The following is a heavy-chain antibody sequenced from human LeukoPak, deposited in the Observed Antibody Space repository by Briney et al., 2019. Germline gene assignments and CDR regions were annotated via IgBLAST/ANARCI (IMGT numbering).Heavy chain of an antibody. J-gene: IGHJ5*02. V-gene: IGHV4-34*01. CDR2: INHSGST. D-gene: IGHD3-3*01. CDR1: GGSFSGYY. Sequence: PSETLSLTCAVYGGSFSGYYWSWIRQPPGEGLEWIGEINHSGSTNYNPSLKSRVTISVDTSKNQFSLKLSSVTAADTAVYYCASGLITIFGVVRNWFDPWGQGTLVTVSS. CDR3: ASGLITIFGVVRNWFDP.